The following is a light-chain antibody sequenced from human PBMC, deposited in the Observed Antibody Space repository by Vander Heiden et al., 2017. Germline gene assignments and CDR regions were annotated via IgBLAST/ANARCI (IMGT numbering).Light chain of an antibody. CDR1: QSISSY. Sequence: DIQMTQSPSSLPASVGDRVTIACRASQSISSYLNWYQQKPGKAPKLLIYAASSLQSGVPSRFSGSGSGTEYTLTITSLQPEDFAIYHCQQSYNTPWTFGQGTKVEIK. V-gene: IGKV1-39*01. CDR2: AAS. J-gene: IGKJ1*01. CDR3: QQSYNTPWT.